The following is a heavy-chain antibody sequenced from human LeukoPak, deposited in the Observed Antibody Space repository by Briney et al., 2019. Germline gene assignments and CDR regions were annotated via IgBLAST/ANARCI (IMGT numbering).Heavy chain of an antibody. CDR3: ARDFTITMIVVADAFDI. D-gene: IGHD3-22*01. Sequence: GSSVKVSCKASGYTFTSYGISWVRQAPGQGLEWMGWISAYNGNTNYAQKLQGRVTMTTDTSTSTAYMELRSLRSDDTAVYYCARDFTITMIVVADAFDIWGQGTMVTVSS. V-gene: IGHV1-18*01. CDR1: GYTFTSYG. CDR2: ISAYNGNT. J-gene: IGHJ3*02.